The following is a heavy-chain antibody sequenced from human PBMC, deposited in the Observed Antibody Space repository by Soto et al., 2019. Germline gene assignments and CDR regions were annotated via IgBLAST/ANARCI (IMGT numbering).Heavy chain of an antibody. Sequence: QVQLQESGPGLVKPSQTLSLTCTVSGGSISSGGYYWSWIRQHPGKGLEWIGYIYYSGSTYYNPSLKSRVTKSVDTSKNQFSRKLSSVTAADTAVYYCARWRSHCSSTSCYAWFDPWGQGTLVTVSS. CDR1: GGSISSGGYY. D-gene: IGHD2-2*01. CDR3: ARWRSHCSSTSCYAWFDP. J-gene: IGHJ5*02. CDR2: IYYSGST. V-gene: IGHV4-31*03.